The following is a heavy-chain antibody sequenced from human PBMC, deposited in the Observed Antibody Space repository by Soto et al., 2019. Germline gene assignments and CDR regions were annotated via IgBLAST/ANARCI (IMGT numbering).Heavy chain of an antibody. CDR3: ARESRSYYGSGSTLGMDV. Sequence: SETLSLTCTVSGGSISSGDYYWSWIRQPPGKGLEWIGYIYYSGSTYYNPSLKSRVTISVDTSKNQFSLKLSSVTAADTAVYYCARESRSYYGSGSTLGMDVWGQGTTVTV. D-gene: IGHD3-10*01. CDR1: GGSISSGDYY. CDR2: IYYSGST. J-gene: IGHJ6*02. V-gene: IGHV4-30-4*01.